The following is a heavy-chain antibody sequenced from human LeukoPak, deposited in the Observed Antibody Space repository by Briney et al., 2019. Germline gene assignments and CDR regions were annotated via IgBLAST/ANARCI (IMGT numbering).Heavy chain of an antibody. V-gene: IGHV4-31*03. CDR2: IYYSGST. Sequence: SQTLSLTCTVSGGSISSGGHYWSWIRQHPGKGLEWIGYIYYSGSTYYNPSLKSRVSISVDTSKNQFSLKLTSVTAADTAVYYCARSHKWELPTTWGQGTLVTVSS. D-gene: IGHD1-26*01. J-gene: IGHJ5*02. CDR3: ARSHKWELPTT. CDR1: GGSISSGGHY.